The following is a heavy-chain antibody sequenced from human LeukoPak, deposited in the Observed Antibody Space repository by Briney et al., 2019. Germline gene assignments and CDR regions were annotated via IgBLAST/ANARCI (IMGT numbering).Heavy chain of an antibody. V-gene: IGHV3-30-3*01. CDR2: ISYDGSNK. J-gene: IGHJ4*02. CDR1: GFTFTNYA. D-gene: IGHD3-10*01. CDR3: ARAMVRGVIITAPFDY. Sequence: GSLRLSCAASGFTFTNYAMHWVRQAPGKGLEWVAVISYDGSNKYYADSVKGRFTISRDNSKNTLYLQMNSLRAEDTAVYYCARAMVRGVIITAPFDYWGQGTLVTVSS.